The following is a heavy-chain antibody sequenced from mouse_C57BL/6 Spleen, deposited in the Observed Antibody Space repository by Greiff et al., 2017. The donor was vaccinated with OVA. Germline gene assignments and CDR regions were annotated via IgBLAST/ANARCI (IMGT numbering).Heavy chain of an antibody. V-gene: IGHV1-76*01. Sequence: VKLMESGAELVRPGASVKLSCKASGYTFTDYYINWVKQRPGQGLEWIARIYPGSGNTYYNEKFKGKATLTAEKSSSTAYMQLSSLTSEDSAVYFCAREGETGRFAYWGQGTLVTVSA. CDR3: AREGETGRFAY. J-gene: IGHJ3*01. CDR2: IYPGSGNT. CDR1: GYTFTDYY. D-gene: IGHD4-1*01.